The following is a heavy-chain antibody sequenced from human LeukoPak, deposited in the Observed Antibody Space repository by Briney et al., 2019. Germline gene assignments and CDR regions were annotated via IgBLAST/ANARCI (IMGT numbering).Heavy chain of an antibody. J-gene: IGHJ4*02. V-gene: IGHV3-23*01. CDR2: ISGSGGST. D-gene: IGHD6-19*01. Sequence: PGGSLRLSCAASGFTFSSYAMSWVRQAPGKGLEWVSAISGSGGSTYYADSVKGRFTISRDNSKNTLYLQMNSLRAEDTAVYYRAKERLVAVAGITAYDDYWGQGTPVTVSS. CDR1: GFTFSSYA. CDR3: AKERLVAVAGITAYDDY.